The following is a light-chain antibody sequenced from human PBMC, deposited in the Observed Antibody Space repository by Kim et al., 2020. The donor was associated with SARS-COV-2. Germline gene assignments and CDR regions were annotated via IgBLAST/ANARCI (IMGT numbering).Light chain of an antibody. CDR1: KLGDKY. V-gene: IGLV3-1*01. CDR2: QDS. J-gene: IGLJ2*01. Sequence: GSPGQTASITCSGNKLGDKYAFWYQQKPGQSPVLVIYQDSKRPSGIPERFSGSNSGNTATLTISGTQAMDEADYYCQAWDSSTVVFGGGTKLTVL. CDR3: QAWDSSTVV.